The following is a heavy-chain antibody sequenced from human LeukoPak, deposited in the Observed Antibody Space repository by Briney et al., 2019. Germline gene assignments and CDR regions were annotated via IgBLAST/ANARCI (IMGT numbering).Heavy chain of an antibody. CDR2: IEKTGSET. J-gene: IGHJ6*02. V-gene: IGHV3-7*03. CDR1: GFTFSHFW. CDR3: ARNNGMDV. Sequence: PGGSLRLSCAASGFTFSHFWMSWVRQAPGKGLEWVAYIEKTGSETYYLDSVKGRFTISKDNAKNSLYLQMNSLRAEDTALYHCARNNGMDVWGQGTTVIVSS.